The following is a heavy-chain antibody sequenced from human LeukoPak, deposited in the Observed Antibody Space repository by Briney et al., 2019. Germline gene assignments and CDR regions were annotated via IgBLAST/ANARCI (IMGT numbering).Heavy chain of an antibody. J-gene: IGHJ4*02. V-gene: IGHV1-8*01. CDR2: MNPNSGNT. Sequence: ASVKVPCKASGYTFTSYDINWVRQATGQGLEWMGWMNPNSGNTGYAQKFQGRVTMTRNTSISTAYMELSSLRSEDTAVYYCARVRQLYYYDSSGLDYWGQGTLVTVSS. CDR3: ARVRQLYYYDSSGLDY. D-gene: IGHD3-22*01. CDR1: GYTFTSYD.